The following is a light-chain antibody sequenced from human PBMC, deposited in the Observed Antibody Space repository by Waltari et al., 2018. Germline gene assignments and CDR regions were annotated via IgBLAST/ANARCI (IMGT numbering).Light chain of an antibody. J-gene: IGKJ2*01. Sequence: DIQMTQSPSTLSASVGDRVPITRRASQSIGSWLAWYQQKPGKAPELLIYKASTLESGVPSRFSGSASGTEFTLTISSLQADDFATYYCQEYHISSTFGQGTKLEIQ. CDR1: QSIGSW. V-gene: IGKV1-5*03. CDR2: KAS. CDR3: QEYHISST.